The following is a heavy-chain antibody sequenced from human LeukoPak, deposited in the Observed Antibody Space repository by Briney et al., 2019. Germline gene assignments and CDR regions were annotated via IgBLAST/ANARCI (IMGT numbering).Heavy chain of an antibody. CDR1: GDSISNSNYY. J-gene: IGHJ4*02. CDR2: IYYSGTT. V-gene: IGHV4-39*07. D-gene: IGHD2-8*02. Sequence: SGTLSLTCTVSGDSISNSNYYWGWIRQPPGKGLEWIGTIYYSGTTYYNPSLKSRVAISVDTSRNQFSLRLNSITAADTAVYYCASRYSTGLHFDFWGQGTLVPVSS. CDR3: ASRYSTGLHFDF.